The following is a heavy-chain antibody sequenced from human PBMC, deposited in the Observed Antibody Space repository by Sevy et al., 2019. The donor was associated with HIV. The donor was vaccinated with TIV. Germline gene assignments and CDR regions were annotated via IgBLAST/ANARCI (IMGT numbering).Heavy chain of an antibody. J-gene: IGHJ4*02. D-gene: IGHD1-1*01. CDR3: ARQLGNFDY. CDR2: IYHSGST. CDR1: GYSISSGYY. Sequence: SETLSLTCAVSGYSISSGYYWGWIRQPPGKGLEWIGSIYHSGSTYYNPSLKSRVTISVDTSKNQFSLRLSSVTAADTAVYYCARQLGNFDYWGQGTLVTVSS. V-gene: IGHV4-38-2*01.